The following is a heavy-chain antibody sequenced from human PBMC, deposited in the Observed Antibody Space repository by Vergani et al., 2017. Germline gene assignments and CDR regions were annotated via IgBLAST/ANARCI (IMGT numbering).Heavy chain of an antibody. D-gene: IGHD6-13*01. CDR1: GGSISSYY. CDR2: IYYSGST. J-gene: IGHJ4*02. CDR3: ARLSIAAAGFSFDY. V-gene: IGHV4-59*01. Sequence: QVQLQESGPGLVKPSETLSLTCTVSGGSISSYYWSWIRQPQGKGLEWIGYIYYSGSTNYNPSLKSRVTISVDTSKNQFSLKLSSVTAADTAVYYCARLSIAAAGFSFDYWGQGTLVTVSS.